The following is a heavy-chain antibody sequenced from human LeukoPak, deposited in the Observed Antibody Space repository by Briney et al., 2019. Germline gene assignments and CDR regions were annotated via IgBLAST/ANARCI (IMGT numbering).Heavy chain of an antibody. V-gene: IGHV3-23*01. CDR3: AKGYCSSTSCLGLFDY. CDR2: ISGSGGST. D-gene: IGHD2-2*01. CDR1: GFTFSSYA. J-gene: IGHJ4*02. Sequence: GGSLRLSCAASGFTFSSYAMSWVRQAPGKGLEWVSAISGSGGSTYYADSVKGRFTISRDNSKNTLYLQMNSLRAEDTAVYYCAKGYCSSTSCLGLFDYWGQGTLVTVSS.